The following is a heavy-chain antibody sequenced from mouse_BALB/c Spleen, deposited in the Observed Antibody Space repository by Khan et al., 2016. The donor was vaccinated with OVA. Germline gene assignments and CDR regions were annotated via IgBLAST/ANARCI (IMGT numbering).Heavy chain of an antibody. CDR1: GDSITSGY. CDR2: ISYSGST. V-gene: IGHV3-8*02. J-gene: IGHJ3*01. D-gene: IGHD2-4*01. CDR3: ARDDYDYDGALAY. Sequence: EVELVESGPSLVKPSQTLSLTCSVTGDSITSGYWNWIRKFPGNKLEYMGYISYSGSTYYNPSLKSRISITRDTSKNQYYLQLNSVTTEDTATYXCARDDYDYDGALAYWGQGTLVTVSA.